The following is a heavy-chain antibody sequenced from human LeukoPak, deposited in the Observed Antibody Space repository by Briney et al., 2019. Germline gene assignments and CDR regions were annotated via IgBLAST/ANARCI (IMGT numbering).Heavy chain of an antibody. Sequence: GGSLRLSCAASGFTFSTYAMSWVRQAPGKGLEWLSTIGGGGRDTFYADSVKGRFTVSRDNSKNTLYLQMSSLRAEDTAVYFCAENPGSNYYNHYLDVRGKGTTVTVSS. J-gene: IGHJ6*03. CDR2: IGGGGRDT. CDR1: GFTFSTYA. CDR3: AENPGSNYYNHYLDV. V-gene: IGHV3-23*01. D-gene: IGHD2/OR15-2a*01.